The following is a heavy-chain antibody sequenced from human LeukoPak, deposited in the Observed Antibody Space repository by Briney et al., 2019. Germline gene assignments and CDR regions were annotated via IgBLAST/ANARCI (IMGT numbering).Heavy chain of an antibody. V-gene: IGHV3-23*01. D-gene: IGHD6-19*01. CDR1: GFTFSSYA. CDR2: ISGSGGST. CDR3: VRSPLAGWYLDY. Sequence: GGSLRLSCAASGFTFSSYAMNWVRQAPGKGLEGVSSISGSGGSTYYADSVKGRFTISRDNSKNTLYLQMSSLRTEDTAVYYCVRSPLAGWYLDYWGQGTLVTVSS. J-gene: IGHJ4*02.